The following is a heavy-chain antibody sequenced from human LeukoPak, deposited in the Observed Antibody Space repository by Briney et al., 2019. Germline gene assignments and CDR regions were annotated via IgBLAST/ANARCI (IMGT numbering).Heavy chain of an antibody. CDR2: ISAYNGNT. D-gene: IGHD5-12*01. CDR3: ARVWLRFGYYYYMDV. V-gene: IGHV1-18*01. Sequence: ASVKVSCKASGYTFTSYGISWVRQAPGQGLEWMGWISAYNGNTNYAQKLQGRVTMTTDTSTSTAYTELRSLRSDDTAVYYCARVWLRFGYYYYMDVWGKGTTVTISS. J-gene: IGHJ6*03. CDR1: GYTFTSYG.